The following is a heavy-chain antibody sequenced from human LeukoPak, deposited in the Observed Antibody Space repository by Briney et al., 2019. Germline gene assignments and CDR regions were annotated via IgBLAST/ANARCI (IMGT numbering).Heavy chain of an antibody. Sequence: ASVKVSCKASGYTFTSYGISWVRQAPGQGLEWMGWINAYNGNTNYAQKLQGRVTMTTDTSTSTAYMELRSLRSDDTAVYYCARAANWNPDGYYYYYYYMDVWGKGTTVTVSS. CDR1: GYTFTSYG. J-gene: IGHJ6*03. CDR2: INAYNGNT. CDR3: ARAANWNPDGYYYYYYYMDV. D-gene: IGHD1-20*01. V-gene: IGHV1-18*01.